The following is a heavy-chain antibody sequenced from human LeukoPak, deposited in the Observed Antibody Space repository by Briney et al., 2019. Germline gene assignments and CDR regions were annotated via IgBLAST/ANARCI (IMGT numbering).Heavy chain of an antibody. CDR1: GGTCSSYA. V-gene: IGHV1-69*05. J-gene: IGHJ4*02. Sequence: SVKVSCKASGGTCSSYAISWVRQAPGQGLEWMGRIIPIFGTANYAQKFQGRVTITTDESTSTAYMELSSLRSEDTAVYYCATSYYDSSGYYRFYYFDYWGQGTLVTVSS. D-gene: IGHD3-22*01. CDR2: IIPIFGTA. CDR3: ATSYYDSSGYYRFYYFDY.